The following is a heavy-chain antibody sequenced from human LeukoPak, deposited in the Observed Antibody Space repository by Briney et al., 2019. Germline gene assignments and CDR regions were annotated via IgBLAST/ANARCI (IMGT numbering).Heavy chain of an antibody. CDR3: ARSIRYCGGGSCYSGNYYYYGMDV. D-gene: IGHD2-15*01. Sequence: SETLSLTCAVYGGSFSGYYWSWIRQPPGKGLEWIGEINHSGSTNYNPSLKSRVTISVDTSKNQFSLKLSSVTAADTAVYYCARSIRYCGGGSCYSGNYYYYGMDVWGQGTTVTVSS. CDR2: INHSGST. CDR1: GGSFSGYY. J-gene: IGHJ6*02. V-gene: IGHV4-34*01.